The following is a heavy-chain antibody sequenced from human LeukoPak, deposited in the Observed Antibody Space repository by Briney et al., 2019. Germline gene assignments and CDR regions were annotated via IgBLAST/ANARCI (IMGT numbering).Heavy chain of an antibody. D-gene: IGHD1-26*01. CDR2: ISAYNGNT. V-gene: IGHV1-18*01. CDR1: GYTFTSYG. CDR3: ATDLQYSGSLATPSGAFDI. Sequence: ASVKVSCKASGYTFTSYGISWVRQAPGQGLEWMGWISAYNGNTNYAQKLQGRVTMTTDTSTSTAYMELSSLRSEDTAVYYCATDLQYSGSLATPSGAFDIWGQGTMVTVSS. J-gene: IGHJ3*02.